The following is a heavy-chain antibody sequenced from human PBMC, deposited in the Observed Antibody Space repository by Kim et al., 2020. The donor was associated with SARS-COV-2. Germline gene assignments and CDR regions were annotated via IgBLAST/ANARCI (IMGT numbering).Heavy chain of an antibody. J-gene: IGHJ5*02. D-gene: IGHD6-6*01. Sequence: NPSLKSRVTISVDKSRNQFSLKLSSVTAADTAVYYCARASSIAAHNWFDPWGQGTLVTVSS. CDR3: ARASSIAAHNWFDP. V-gene: IGHV4-59*01.